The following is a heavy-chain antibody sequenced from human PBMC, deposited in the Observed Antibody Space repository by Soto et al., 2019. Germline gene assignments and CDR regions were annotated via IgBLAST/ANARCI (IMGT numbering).Heavy chain of an antibody. J-gene: IGHJ6*02. V-gene: IGHV4-31*03. D-gene: IGHD2-21*02. CDR3: ARVCGGDCHYGMDV. Sequence: QVQLQESGPGLVKPSQTLSLTCTVSGGSISSGGYYWSWIRQHPGKGLEWIGYIYYSGSTYYNPSPKRRVTISVDTSKNQFPLKLSSVTAADTAVYYCARVCGGDCHYGMDVWGQGTTVTVSS. CDR1: GGSISSGGYY. CDR2: IYYSGST.